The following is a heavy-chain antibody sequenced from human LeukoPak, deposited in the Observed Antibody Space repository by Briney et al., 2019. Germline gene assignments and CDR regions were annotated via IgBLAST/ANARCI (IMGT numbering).Heavy chain of an antibody. CDR2: INPNSGGT. V-gene: IGHV1-2*02. D-gene: IGHD2-15*01. CDR1: GYTFTGYY. CDR3: ARAETRCSGGSCFLGYYYGMDV. Sequence: ASVKVSCKASGYTFTGYYMHWVRQAPGQGLEWVGWINPNSGGTNYARKFQGRVTMTRDTSISTAYMELSRLRSDDTAVYYCARAETRCSGGSCFLGYYYGMDVWGQGTTVTVSS. J-gene: IGHJ6*02.